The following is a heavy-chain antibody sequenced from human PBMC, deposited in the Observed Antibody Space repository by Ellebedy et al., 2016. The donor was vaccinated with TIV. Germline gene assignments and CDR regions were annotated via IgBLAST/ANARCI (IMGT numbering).Heavy chain of an antibody. V-gene: IGHV1-69*13. Sequence: AASVKVSCKASGGIFSSYSINWVRQAPGQGLGWMGGIIPVFGTANYAQRFQGRVTITADESTSTAYMELSSLKSEDTAVYYCARPRIAPAGMTFDYWGQGTLVTVSS. CDR3: ARPRIAPAGMTFDY. CDR2: IIPVFGTA. D-gene: IGHD6-13*01. J-gene: IGHJ4*02. CDR1: GGIFSSYS.